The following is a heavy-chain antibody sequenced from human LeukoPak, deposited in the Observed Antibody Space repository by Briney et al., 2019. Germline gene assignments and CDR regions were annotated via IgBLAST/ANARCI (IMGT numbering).Heavy chain of an antibody. J-gene: IGHJ4*02. V-gene: IGHV3-33*08. CDR1: GFTFSSHG. Sequence: PGGSLRLSCAASGFTFSSHGMLWVRQAPGKGLEWVAVIWYDGSNKYYADSVKGRFTISRDNSKNTLYLQMNSLRAEDTAVYYCARDPGYYDSSGYSYYFDYWGQGTLVTVSS. CDR2: IWYDGSNK. D-gene: IGHD3-22*01. CDR3: ARDPGYYDSSGYSYYFDY.